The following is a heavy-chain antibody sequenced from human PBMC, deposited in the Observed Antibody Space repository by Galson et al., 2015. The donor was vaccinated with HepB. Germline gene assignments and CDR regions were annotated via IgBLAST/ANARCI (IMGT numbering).Heavy chain of an antibody. D-gene: IGHD6-13*01. V-gene: IGHV4-59*08. CDR1: GGSISSYY. Sequence: SETLSLTCTVSGGSISSYYWSWIRQPPGKGLEWIGYIYSTGSTNYNPSLKSRVTISVDTSKNQFSLKLSSVTAADTAVYYCARHSSSWYVDYWGQGTLVTVSS. J-gene: IGHJ4*02. CDR2: IYSTGST. CDR3: ARHSSSWYVDY.